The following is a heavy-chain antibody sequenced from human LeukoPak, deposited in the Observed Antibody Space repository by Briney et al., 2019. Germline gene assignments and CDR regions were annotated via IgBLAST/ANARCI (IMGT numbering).Heavy chain of an antibody. J-gene: IGHJ4*02. CDR3: GKTTAGYSSGQKPAWPVDY. CDR2: IFGSGGSP. D-gene: IGHD5-18*01. Sequence: GGSLRLSCEASGFTFGSFAMYWVRQAPGKGLDWIAGIFGSGGSPHYADSVKGRFTISRDDSKNTVYLQINSLRAEDTAVYYCGKTTAGYSSGQKPAWPVDYWGQGTLVTVSS. V-gene: IGHV3-23*01. CDR1: GFTFGSFA.